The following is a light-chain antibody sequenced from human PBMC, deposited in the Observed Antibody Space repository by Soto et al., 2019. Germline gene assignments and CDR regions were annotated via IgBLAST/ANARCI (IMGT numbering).Light chain of an antibody. J-gene: IGKJ1*01. Sequence: DIQMTQSPSSLSASVGDRVTITCRASQSISSYLNWYQQKPGKAPKLLIYAASSLQSGVPSRFSGRGSGTDFTLTISSLQPEDFATYYCQQSYSTPQTFGRGNKVEIK. V-gene: IGKV1-39*01. CDR2: AAS. CDR1: QSISSY. CDR3: QQSYSTPQT.